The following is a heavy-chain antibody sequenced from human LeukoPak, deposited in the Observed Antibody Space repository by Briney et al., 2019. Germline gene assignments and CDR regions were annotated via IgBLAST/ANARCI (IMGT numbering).Heavy chain of an antibody. CDR2: IYPGDSDT. CDR3: ARQGRGYSGYDRGYYYYGMDV. Sequence: GESLKISCKGSGYSFTSYWIGWVRQMPGKGLEWMGIIYPGDSDTRYSPSFQGQVTISADKSISTAYLQWSSLKASDTAMYYCARQGRGYSGYDRGYYYYGMDVWGQGTTVTVSS. V-gene: IGHV5-51*01. D-gene: IGHD5-12*01. J-gene: IGHJ6*02. CDR1: GYSFTSYW.